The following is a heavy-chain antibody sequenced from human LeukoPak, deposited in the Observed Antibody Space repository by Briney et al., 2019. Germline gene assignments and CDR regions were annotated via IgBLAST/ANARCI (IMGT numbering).Heavy chain of an antibody. D-gene: IGHD4-17*01. CDR2: IYYSGST. V-gene: IGHV4-59*01. Sequence: SETLSLTCTVSGASISSYYWSWIRQPPGKGLEWIGYIYYSGSTNYNPSLKSRVTISVDTSKNQFSLKLSSVTAADTAVYYCAGDYGGGGWFDPRGQGTLVTVSS. CDR3: AGDYGGGGWFDP. J-gene: IGHJ5*02. CDR1: GASISSYY.